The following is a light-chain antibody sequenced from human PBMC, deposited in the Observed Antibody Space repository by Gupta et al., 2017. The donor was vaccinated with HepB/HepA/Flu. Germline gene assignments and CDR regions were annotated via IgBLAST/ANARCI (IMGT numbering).Light chain of an antibody. CDR2: QDS. V-gene: IGLV3-1*01. CDR1: KLGDKY. Sequence: SYELTQPPSVSVSPGQTASITCSGDKLGDKYACWYQQKPGQSPVLVIYQDSKRHSGIPERFYGANYGNTATMIIRGNQAMEDAYDYCTEWDSSTSVFGGGTKLTVL. J-gene: IGLJ2*01. CDR3: TEWDSSTSV.